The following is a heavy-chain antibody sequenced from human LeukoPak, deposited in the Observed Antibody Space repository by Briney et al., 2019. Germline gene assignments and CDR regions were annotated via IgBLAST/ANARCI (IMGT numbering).Heavy chain of an antibody. J-gene: IGHJ4*02. V-gene: IGHV3-21*01. D-gene: IGHD5-18*01. CDR3: ARDRGSYGYWIDY. CDR2: ISSSSSYI. CDR1: GFTFSSYS. Sequence: PGGSLRLSCAASGFTFSSYSMNWVRQAPGKGLEWVSSISSSSSYIYYADSVKGRFTISRDNAENSLYLQMNSLRAEDTAVYYCARDRGSYGYWIDYWGQGTLVTVSS.